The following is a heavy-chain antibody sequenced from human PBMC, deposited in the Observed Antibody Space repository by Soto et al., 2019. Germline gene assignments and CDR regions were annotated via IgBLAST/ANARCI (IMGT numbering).Heavy chain of an antibody. CDR2: IYYSGST. J-gene: IGHJ4*02. V-gene: IGHV4-39*01. CDR3: ASPRGPYSSSWYVDY. CDR1: GGSISSSSYY. D-gene: IGHD6-13*01. Sequence: XETLSLTCTVSGGSISSSSYYWGWIRQPPGKGLEWIGNIYYSGSTYYNPSLKSRVAISVDTSKNQFSLKLSSVTAADTAVYYCASPRGPYSSSWYVDYWGQGTLVTVSS.